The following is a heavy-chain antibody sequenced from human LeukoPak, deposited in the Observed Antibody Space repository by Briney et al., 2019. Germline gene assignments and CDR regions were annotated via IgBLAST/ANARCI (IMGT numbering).Heavy chain of an antibody. CDR3: ARDPTGGNWFDP. D-gene: IGHD7-27*01. V-gene: IGHV3-74*01. CDR1: GFTFSIYW. Sequence: GGSLRLSCAASGFTFSIYWMHWVRQAPGKGLVWVSRINTDGSSTSYADSVKGRFTISRDNAKNTLYLQMNSLRAEDTAVYYCARDPTGGNWFDPWGQGTLVTVSS. J-gene: IGHJ5*02. CDR2: INTDGSST.